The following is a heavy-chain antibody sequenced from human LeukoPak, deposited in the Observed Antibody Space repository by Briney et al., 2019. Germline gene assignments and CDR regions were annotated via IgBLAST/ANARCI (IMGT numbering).Heavy chain of an antibody. CDR2: IYYGGST. V-gene: IGHV4-59*01. D-gene: IGHD3-22*01. Sequence: SETLSLTCTVSGGSISTYYWSWIRQPPGKGLEWIGYIYYGGSTHYNPSLKSRVTISVDTSKNQFSLKLSSLTAADTAVYYCARATNYYDSSGYYPRPHFDYWGRGTLVTVSS. CDR1: GGSISTYY. CDR3: ARATNYYDSSGYYPRPHFDY. J-gene: IGHJ4*02.